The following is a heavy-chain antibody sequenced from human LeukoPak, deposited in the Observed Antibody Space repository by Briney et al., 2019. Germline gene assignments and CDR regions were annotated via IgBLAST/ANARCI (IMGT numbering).Heavy chain of an antibody. V-gene: IGHV3-49*04. J-gene: IGHJ4*02. CDR3: TNYDFWSGRRFDY. CDR1: GFTFSSYG. Sequence: GGSLRLSCAASGFTFSSYGMSWVRQAPGKGLEWVGFIRSKAYGGTTEYAASVKGRFTISRDDSKSIAYLQMNSLKTEDTAVYYCTNYDFWSGRRFDYWGQGTLVTVSS. CDR2: IRSKAYGGTT. D-gene: IGHD3-3*01.